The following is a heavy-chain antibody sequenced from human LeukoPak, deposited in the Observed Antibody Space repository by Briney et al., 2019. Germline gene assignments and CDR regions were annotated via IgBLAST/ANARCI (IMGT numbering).Heavy chain of an antibody. V-gene: IGHV1-24*01. D-gene: IGHD2-21*01. J-gene: IGHJ5*02. CDR1: RYTLTELS. CDR2: FVPEDGET. CDR3: ATVLRGIASNNWFDP. Sequence: ASVKVSCKVSRYTLTELSMHWVRQAPGKGLEWMGGFVPEDGETIYAQKFQGRVTMTEDTSTDTAYMELSSLRSEDTAVYYCATVLRGIASNNWFDPWGQGTLVTVSS.